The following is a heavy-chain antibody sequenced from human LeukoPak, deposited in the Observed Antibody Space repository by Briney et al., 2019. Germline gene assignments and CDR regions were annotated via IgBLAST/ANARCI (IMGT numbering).Heavy chain of an antibody. CDR3: ARVRRYYDSSGYAY. CDR2: ISSSSSYI. V-gene: IGHV3-21*01. J-gene: IGHJ4*02. Sequence: GGSLRLSCAASGFTFSSYSMNWVRQAPGKGLEWVSSISSSSSYIYYADSVKGRFTISRDNAKNSLYLQMNSLRAEDTAVYYCARVRRYYDSSGYAYWGQGTLVTVSP. D-gene: IGHD3-22*01. CDR1: GFTFSSYS.